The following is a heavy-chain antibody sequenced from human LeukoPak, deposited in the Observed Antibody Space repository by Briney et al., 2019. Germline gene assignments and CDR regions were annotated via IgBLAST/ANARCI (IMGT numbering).Heavy chain of an antibody. CDR1: GFTLSTSA. D-gene: IGHD3-10*01. J-gene: IGHJ4*02. CDR2: ISGSGGGT. V-gene: IGHV3-23*01. CDR3: AKLFYSSVMYHFDF. Sequence: AGGSLRLFCATSGFTLSTSAMSRVRQAPGKGLAWVSTISGSGGGTYYADSVKSPFTISRDNSKNTLYLQMNSLRAEDTAVFYCAKLFYSSVMYHFDFCVQGTLVTVSS.